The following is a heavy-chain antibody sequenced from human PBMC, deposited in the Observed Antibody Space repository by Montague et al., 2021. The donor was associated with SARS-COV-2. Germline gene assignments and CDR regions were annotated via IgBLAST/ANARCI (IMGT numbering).Heavy chain of an antibody. CDR2: ICYGGXT. J-gene: IGHJ3*01. CDR1: SDSISSRIYC. Sequence: SETLSLTCSVSSDSISSRIYCWAWMRQCPGKGWEWIGNICYGGXTXYXXXXRXRVVMAAETSKIQLPLKLYSVTAADTSIYYCARRRDRFTVVSSAVFDLWGQGTMVIVSS. V-gene: IGHV4-39*01. CDR3: ARRRDRFTVVSSAVFDL. D-gene: IGHD4-23*01.